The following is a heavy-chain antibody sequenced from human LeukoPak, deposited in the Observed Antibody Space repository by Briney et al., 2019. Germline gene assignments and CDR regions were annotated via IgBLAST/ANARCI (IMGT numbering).Heavy chain of an antibody. CDR2: ISGSGGST. CDR1: GFTFSSYA. CDR3: ATSSGSYYVAFDI. D-gene: IGHD1-26*01. J-gene: IGHJ3*02. V-gene: IGHV3-23*01. Sequence: GGSLRLSCAASGFTFSSYAMSWVRQAPGKGLEWVSAISGSGGSTYYADSVKGRFTISRDNSKNTLYLQMNSLRAEDTAVYYCATSSGSYYVAFDIWGQGTMVTVSS.